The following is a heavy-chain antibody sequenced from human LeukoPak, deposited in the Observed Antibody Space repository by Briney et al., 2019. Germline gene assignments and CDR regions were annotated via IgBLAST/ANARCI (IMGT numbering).Heavy chain of an antibody. CDR2: IYTSGST. Sequence: SETLSLTCTVSGGSISSYYWSWIRQPAGKGLEWIGRIYTSGSTNYNPSLKSRVTMSEDTSKNQFSLKLSSVTAADTAVYYCARTGIIAPRSGYFPPESYFDYWGQGTLVTVSS. D-gene: IGHD3-3*01. J-gene: IGHJ4*02. CDR1: GGSISSYY. V-gene: IGHV4-4*07. CDR3: ARTGIIAPRSGYFPPESYFDY.